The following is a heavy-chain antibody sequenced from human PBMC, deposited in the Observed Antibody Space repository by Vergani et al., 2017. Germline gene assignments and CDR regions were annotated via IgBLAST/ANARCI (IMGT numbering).Heavy chain of an antibody. CDR1: RSTFKTSG. CDR3: ARLSLLATPDAFDS. J-gene: IGHJ3*02. V-gene: IGHV3-21*02. Sequence: GQLVESGGGIVQPGRSLTLSCVASRSTFKTSGMHWVRQAPGKGLEWVSSISNSATYVFYADAVKGRFTVSRDNAENSLFLQMDSLRVEDTAVYSCARLSLLATPDAFDSWGRGTMVSVFS. CDR2: ISNSATYV. D-gene: IGHD3-3*02.